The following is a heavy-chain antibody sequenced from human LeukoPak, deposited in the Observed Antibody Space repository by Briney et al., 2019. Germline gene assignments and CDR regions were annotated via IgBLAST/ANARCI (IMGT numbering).Heavy chain of an antibody. Sequence: GSLRLSCAASGFTFSSYAMSWIRQPPGKGLEWIGSIYYSGSTYYNPSLKSRVTISVDTSKNQFSLKLSSVTAADTAVYYCARLKLDYDSMGAFDIWGQGTMVTVSS. CDR3: ARLKLDYDSMGAFDI. D-gene: IGHD3-22*01. V-gene: IGHV4-39*01. CDR2: IYYSGST. J-gene: IGHJ3*02. CDR1: GFTFSSYA.